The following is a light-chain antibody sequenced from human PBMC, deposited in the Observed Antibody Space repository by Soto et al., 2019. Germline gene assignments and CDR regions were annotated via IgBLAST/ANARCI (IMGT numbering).Light chain of an antibody. CDR1: HPVSSAF. CDR2: AAS. Sequence: VLTQSLCTLSLSPGERATLSCRASHPVSSAFLVWYQQKHGQPPRLLIYAASTRATGIPDRFSGSGSGTDYTLTISRLEPEDIAVYYCQQYGSSPGTFGQGTKVAIK. J-gene: IGKJ1*01. CDR3: QQYGSSPGT. V-gene: IGKV3-20*01.